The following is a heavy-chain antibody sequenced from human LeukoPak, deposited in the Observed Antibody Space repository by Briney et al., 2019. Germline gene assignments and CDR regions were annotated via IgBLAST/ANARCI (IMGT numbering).Heavy chain of an antibody. CDR3: ARGWNCGGDCYFYYYVMDV. CDR1: GYILTNYY. J-gene: IGHJ6*02. Sequence: AASVKVSCKASGYILTNYYMHWVRQAPGQGLEWMGIINPSDGGTSCAQNFQDRVTMTRDTSTSTVYMELSSLRSDDTAVYYCARGWNCGGDCYFYYYVMDVWGQGTTVTVSS. V-gene: IGHV1-46*01. CDR2: INPSDGGT. D-gene: IGHD2-21*02.